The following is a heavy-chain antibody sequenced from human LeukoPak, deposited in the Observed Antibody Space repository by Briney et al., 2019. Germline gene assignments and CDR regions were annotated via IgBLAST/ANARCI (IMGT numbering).Heavy chain of an antibody. V-gene: IGHV3-33*01. Sequence: GGSLRLSCAASGFTFSSYGMHWVRQAPGKGLEWVAVIWYDGSNKYYADSVKGRFTISRDNSKNTLYLQMNSLRAEDTAVYYCARGPDDYVWGSYSTYFDYWGQGTLVTVSS. CDR2: IWYDGSNK. D-gene: IGHD3-16*01. CDR3: ARGPDDYVWGSYSTYFDY. CDR1: GFTFSSYG. J-gene: IGHJ4*02.